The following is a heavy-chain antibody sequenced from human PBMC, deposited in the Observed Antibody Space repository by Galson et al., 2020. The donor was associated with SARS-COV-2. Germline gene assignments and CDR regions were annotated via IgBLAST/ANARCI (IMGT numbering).Heavy chain of an antibody. V-gene: IGHV3-23*01. J-gene: IGHJ4*02. D-gene: IGHD3-10*01. CDR1: GFTFSSYA. Sequence: GGSLRLSCAASGFTFSSYAMSWVRQAPGKGLEWVSSITTSGGNTYYADSVKGRFTISRDNSKNTLYLQMNSLRAEDTAVYYCAKYSFRNYGYYFDYWGQGTLVIVSS. CDR3: AKYSFRNYGYYFDY. CDR2: ITTSGGNT.